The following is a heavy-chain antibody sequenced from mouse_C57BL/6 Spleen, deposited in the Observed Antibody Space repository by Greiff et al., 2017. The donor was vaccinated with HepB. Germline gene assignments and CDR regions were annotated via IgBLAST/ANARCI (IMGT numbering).Heavy chain of an antibody. J-gene: IGHJ4*01. D-gene: IGHD3-3*01. CDR1: GYTFTSYW. Sequence: VQLQQPGAELVKPGASVKLSCKASGYTFTSYWMHWVKQRPGQGLEWIGMIHPNSGSTNYNEKFKSKATLTVDKSSSTAYMQLSSLTSEDSAVYYCARDGEGDLYAMDYWGQGTSVTVSS. CDR2: IHPNSGST. V-gene: IGHV1-64*01. CDR3: ARDGEGDLYAMDY.